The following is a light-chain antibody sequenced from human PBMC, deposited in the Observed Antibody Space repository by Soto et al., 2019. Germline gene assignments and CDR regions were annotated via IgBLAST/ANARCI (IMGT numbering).Light chain of an antibody. CDR3: CSSTTSSTRQIL. Sequence: QSALTQPASVSGSPGQSITISCTGTSSDVGGYNYGSWYQQHPGKAPKFMIYDVSNRPSGVSNRFSGSKSSNTASLTISGLQAEDESESYCCSSTTSSTRQILFGTGTKLTVL. CDR1: SSDVGGYNY. J-gene: IGLJ1*01. V-gene: IGLV2-14*01. CDR2: DVS.